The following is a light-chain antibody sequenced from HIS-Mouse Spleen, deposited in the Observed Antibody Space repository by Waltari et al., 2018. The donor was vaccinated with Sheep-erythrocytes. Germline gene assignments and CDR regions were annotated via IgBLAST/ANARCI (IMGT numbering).Light chain of an antibody. CDR3: QQYGSSPWP. CDR1: QSVSSSY. J-gene: IGKJ1*01. Sequence: EIVLTQSPGTLSLSPGERATLPCRASQSVSSSYLAWYQQTPRQAPRLLIYGASSRATGIPDRFSGSGSGTDFTLTISRLEPEDFAVYYCQQYGSSPWPFGQGTKVEIK. CDR2: GAS. V-gene: IGKV3-20*01.